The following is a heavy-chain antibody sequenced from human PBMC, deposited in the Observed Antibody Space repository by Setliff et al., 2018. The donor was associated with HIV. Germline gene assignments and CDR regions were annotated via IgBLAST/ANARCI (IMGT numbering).Heavy chain of an antibody. V-gene: IGHV3-53*01. D-gene: IGHD6-13*01. CDR1: GFTVSSNF. CDR2: INNSGTT. Sequence: GSLRLSCAASGFTVSSNFMTWVRQAPGKGLEWVSVINNSGTTKYADSVKGRFTISRDNSKNTVCLQMNSLRADDTAVYYCARDRQIAAAGRSNYYYGMDVWGQGTTVTVSS. CDR3: ARDRQIAAAGRSNYYYGMDV. J-gene: IGHJ6*02.